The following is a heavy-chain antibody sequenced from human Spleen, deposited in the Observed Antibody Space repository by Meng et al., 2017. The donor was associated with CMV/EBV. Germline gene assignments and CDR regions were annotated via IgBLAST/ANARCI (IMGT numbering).Heavy chain of an antibody. V-gene: IGHV4-61*03. Sequence: SETLSLTCSVSGGSVNSGGYYWSWIRQPPGRGLEWIGYIYYSGSTHYSPSLKSRVSMSVDTSKNHFSLKLTSVTAADTAVYYCASLTTNNKYYFDYWGQGTLVTVSS. CDR1: GGSVNSGGYY. J-gene: IGHJ4*02. CDR3: ASLTTNNKYYFDY. D-gene: IGHD4-11*01. CDR2: IYYSGST.